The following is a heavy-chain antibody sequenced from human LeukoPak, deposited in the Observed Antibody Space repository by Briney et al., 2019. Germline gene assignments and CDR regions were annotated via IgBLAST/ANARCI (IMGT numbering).Heavy chain of an antibody. CDR2: INASGGTT. CDR3: ARVIDTVGGAFDI. V-gene: IGHV1-46*01. CDR1: GYTFASYY. J-gene: IGHJ3*02. D-gene: IGHD4-23*01. Sequence: ASVKVSCKASGYTFASYYMHWVRQAPGQGLEWMGIINASGGTTTNAQKFQGRVIMTRDTSTSTVYMELSSLRSDDTAVYYCARVIDTVGGAFDIWGQGTMVTVSS.